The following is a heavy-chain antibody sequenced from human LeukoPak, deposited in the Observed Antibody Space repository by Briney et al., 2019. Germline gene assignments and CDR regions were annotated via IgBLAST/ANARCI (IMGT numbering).Heavy chain of an antibody. J-gene: IGHJ4*02. CDR1: GGSFSGYY. V-gene: IGHV4-34*01. Sequence: SETLSLTCAVYGGSFSGYYWSWIRQPPGKGLEWIGEINHSGSTNYNPSLKSRVTISVDTSKNQFSLKLSSVTAADTAVYYCARRPLDYYDSGGWNYYFDYWGQGTLVAVSS. CDR3: ARRPLDYYDSGGWNYYFDY. CDR2: INHSGST. D-gene: IGHD3-22*01.